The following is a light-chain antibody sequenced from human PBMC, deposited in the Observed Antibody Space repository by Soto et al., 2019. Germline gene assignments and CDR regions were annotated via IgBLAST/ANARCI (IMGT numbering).Light chain of an antibody. CDR3: QQYGRT. V-gene: IGKV3-20*01. Sequence: EIVLTQSPGTLSLSPGERATLSCRASQSVSSSYLAWYQQKPGQAPRLLIYGASSRATGIPDRFSGSGSGTDFTLTISRLEPEDFAVYYCQQYGRTFG. CDR1: QSVSSSY. CDR2: GAS. J-gene: IGKJ1*01.